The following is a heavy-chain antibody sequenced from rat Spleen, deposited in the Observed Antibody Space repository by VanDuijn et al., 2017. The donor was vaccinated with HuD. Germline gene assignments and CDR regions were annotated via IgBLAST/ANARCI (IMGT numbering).Heavy chain of an antibody. CDR2: MWSGGTT. J-gene: IGHJ2*01. CDR1: GFSLISYN. Sequence: QVQLMESGPGLVQPSETLSLTCTVSGFSLISYNVHWVRQPPGKGLEWMGVMWSGGTTDSNSALKSRLSISRDTSKNQVFLKMNSLQSEDTTTYYCARVHTMGINGYYFDYWGQGVMVTVSS. V-gene: IGHV2-45*01. CDR3: ARVHTMGINGYYFDY. D-gene: IGHD1-9*01.